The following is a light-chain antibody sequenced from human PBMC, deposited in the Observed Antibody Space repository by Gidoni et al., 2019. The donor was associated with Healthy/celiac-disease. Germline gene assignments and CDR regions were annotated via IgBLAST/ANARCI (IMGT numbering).Light chain of an antibody. CDR3: QQRSNWPPKLT. Sequence: EIVLTQSPATLSLSPGERDTLSCRASQSVSSYLAWYQQKPGQAPRLLIYDASNRATGIPARFSGSGSGTDFTLTISSLEPEDFAVYYCQQRSNWPPKLTFGGGTKVEIK. J-gene: IGKJ4*01. CDR1: QSVSSY. CDR2: DAS. V-gene: IGKV3-11*01.